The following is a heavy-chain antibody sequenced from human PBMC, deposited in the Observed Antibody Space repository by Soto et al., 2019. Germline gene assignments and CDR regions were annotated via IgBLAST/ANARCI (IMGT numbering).Heavy chain of an antibody. CDR2: ISYDGSNK. J-gene: IGHJ2*01. CDR3: AKDLNTYSSGWGQGL. Sequence: QVQLVESGGGVVQPGRSLRLSCAASGFTFSSYGMHWVRQAPGKGLEWVAVISYDGSNKYYADSVKGRFTISRDNSKNPLYLQMNSLRAEDTAVYYCAKDLNTYSSGWGQGLWGRGTLVTVSS. CDR1: GFTFSSYG. D-gene: IGHD6-19*01. V-gene: IGHV3-30*18.